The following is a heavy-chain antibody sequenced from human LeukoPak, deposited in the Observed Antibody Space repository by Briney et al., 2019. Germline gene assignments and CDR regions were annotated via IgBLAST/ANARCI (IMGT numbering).Heavy chain of an antibody. V-gene: IGHV1-46*01. D-gene: IGHD2-2*02. CDR3: ARVAAEVVGVPGAIGFGWLRRDYYYMDV. CDR1: GYTFTSYY. CDR2: INPSGGST. J-gene: IGHJ6*03. Sequence: PWASVKVSCKASGYTFTSYYIHWVRQAPGEGLEWMGIINPSGGSTSYAQKFQGRVTMTRDMSTSTVYMELSSLRSEDTAVYYCARVAAEVVGVPGAIGFGWLRRDYYYMDVWGKGTTVTVSS.